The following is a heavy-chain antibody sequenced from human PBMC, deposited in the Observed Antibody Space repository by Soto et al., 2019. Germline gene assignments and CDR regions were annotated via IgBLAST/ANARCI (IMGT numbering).Heavy chain of an antibody. CDR1: GGSLSSSTYY. CDR3: ARISVEMATTNHHDAVDI. D-gene: IGHD1-1*01. Sequence: XTLSLPCTVSGGSLSSSTYYWGWIRQHPGKGRERIGSIYYSGSTYYNPSLKSRVTISVDTSKNQFSLKLSALTAEDTVVYYCARISVEMATTNHHDAVDIWGQGTMVTVSS. J-gene: IGHJ3*02. V-gene: IGHV4-39*01. CDR2: IYYSGST.